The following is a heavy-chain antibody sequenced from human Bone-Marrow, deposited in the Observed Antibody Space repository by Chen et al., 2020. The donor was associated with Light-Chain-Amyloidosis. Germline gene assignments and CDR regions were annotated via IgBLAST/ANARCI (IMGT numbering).Heavy chain of an antibody. CDR1: GFTFSGYS. V-gene: IGHV3-48*01. Sequence: DVRLVESGGALVQPGGSLSLSCAASGFTFSGYSMNWVRQAPGKGLEWISYIGWRSDVIFYADSVKGRFTISRDNVQNSLYLQMNSLRVEDTGLYYCTRDSGEAAADDYWGQGTLVTVSA. CDR3: TRDSGEAAADDY. J-gene: IGHJ4*02. D-gene: IGHD6-13*01. CDR2: IGWRSDVI.